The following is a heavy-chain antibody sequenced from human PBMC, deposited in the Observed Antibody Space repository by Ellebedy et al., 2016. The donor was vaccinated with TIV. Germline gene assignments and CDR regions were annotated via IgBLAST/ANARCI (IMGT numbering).Heavy chain of an antibody. CDR3: ASDPVAGTAN. CDR1: GFTFSSYA. J-gene: IGHJ4*02. Sequence: GESLKISXAASGFTFSSYAMTWVRQAPGKGLEWVSVISGSGGSTYYADSVKGRFTISRDNSQNTLYLQMNSLRAEDTAVYYCASDPVAGTANWGQGILVTVSS. D-gene: IGHD6-19*01. V-gene: IGHV3-23*01. CDR2: ISGSGGST.